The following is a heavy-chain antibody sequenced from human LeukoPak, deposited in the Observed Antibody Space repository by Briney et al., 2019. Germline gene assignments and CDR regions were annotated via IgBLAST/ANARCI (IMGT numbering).Heavy chain of an antibody. CDR1: GFPFTTYG. CDR2: ISAYNGNT. D-gene: IGHD6-13*01. CDR3: ARGGSSSPPGLDA. Sequence: GASVKVSCKAAGFPFTTYGFTWVRQAPGQGLEWMGWISAYNGNTNYAQKFRDRVIMTTDTSTTTVYMELWSLTPDDTAVYYCARGGSSSPPGLDAWGQGTTVTVSS. J-gene: IGHJ6*02. V-gene: IGHV1-18*01.